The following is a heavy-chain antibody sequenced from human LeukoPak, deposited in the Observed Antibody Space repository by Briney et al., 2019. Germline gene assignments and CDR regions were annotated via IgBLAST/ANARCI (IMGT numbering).Heavy chain of an antibody. CDR2: INPSGGST. V-gene: IGHV1-46*01. J-gene: IGHJ4*02. CDR3: ARGVGATIDY. Sequence: ASVKVSCKASGYIFTSYYMHWVRQAPGQGLEWMGIINPSGGSTNYAQKFQGRVTMTRDTSTTTVYMELSSLRSEDTAVYYCARGVGATIDYWGQGTLVTVSS. CDR1: GYIFTSYY. D-gene: IGHD1-26*01.